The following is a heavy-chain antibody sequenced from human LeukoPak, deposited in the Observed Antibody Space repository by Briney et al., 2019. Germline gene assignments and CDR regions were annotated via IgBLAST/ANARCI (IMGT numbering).Heavy chain of an antibody. V-gene: IGHV3-74*01. Sequence: GGSLRLSCAASGFTFSRYWMHWVRQAPGKGLVWVSRIYTDGSTPSYADSVKGRFTISTDSAKNTLYLQMNSLRAEDTAEYYCARGRYYEMDVWGQGTTVTVSS. CDR2: IYTDGSTP. J-gene: IGHJ6*02. CDR1: GFTFSRYW. CDR3: ARGRYYEMDV.